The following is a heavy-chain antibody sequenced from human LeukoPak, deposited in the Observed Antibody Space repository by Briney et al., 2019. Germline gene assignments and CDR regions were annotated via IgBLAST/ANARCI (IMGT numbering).Heavy chain of an antibody. D-gene: IGHD6-13*01. Sequence: GESLKIFCKGSGYSFTSYWIGWVRQMPGKGLEGMGIIYPGDSDTRYSPSFQGQVTISADKSISTAYLQVSSLKASDTAMYYCARHRRAAGTGAWFDPWGQGTLVTVSS. CDR2: IYPGDSDT. CDR3: ARHRRAAGTGAWFDP. CDR1: GYSFTSYW. J-gene: IGHJ5*02. V-gene: IGHV5-51*01.